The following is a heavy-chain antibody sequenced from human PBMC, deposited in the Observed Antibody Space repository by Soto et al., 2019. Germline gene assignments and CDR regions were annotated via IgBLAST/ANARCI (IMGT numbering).Heavy chain of an antibody. D-gene: IGHD3-9*01. CDR3: AKTYYDILTGYDPWFDP. V-gene: IGHV4-59*01. Sequence: SETLSLTCTVSGGSISSYYWSWIRQPPGKGLEWIGYIYYSGSTNYNPSLKSRVTISVDTSKNQFSLKLSSVTVADTAVYYCAKTYYDILTGYDPWFDPWGQGTLVTVSS. CDR1: GGSISSYY. J-gene: IGHJ5*02. CDR2: IYYSGST.